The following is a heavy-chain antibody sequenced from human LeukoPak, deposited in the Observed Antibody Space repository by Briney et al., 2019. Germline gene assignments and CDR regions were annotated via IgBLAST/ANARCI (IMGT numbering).Heavy chain of an antibody. CDR3: ARDPQWEPLDYYYYYYMDV. CDR1: GFTFSSYS. Sequence: PGGSLRLSCAASGFTFSSYSMNWVRQAPGKGLEWVSSISSSSSYIYYADSVKGRFTISRDNAKNSLYLQMNSLRAEDTAVYYCARDPQWEPLDYYYYYYMDVWGKGTTVTVSS. J-gene: IGHJ6*03. D-gene: IGHD1-26*01. CDR2: ISSSSSYI. V-gene: IGHV3-21*01.